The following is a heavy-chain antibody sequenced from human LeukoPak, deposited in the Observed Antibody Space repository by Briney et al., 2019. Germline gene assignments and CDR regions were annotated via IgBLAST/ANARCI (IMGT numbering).Heavy chain of an antibody. Sequence: GGPLRLSCAASGFTFSSYGMHWVRQAPGKGLEWVAVIWYDGSNKYYADSVKGRFTISRDNSKNTLYLQVNSLRAEDTAVYYCARDYYDSSGYYPDNPDAFDIWGQGTMVTVSS. V-gene: IGHV3-33*01. CDR1: GFTFSSYG. J-gene: IGHJ3*02. CDR3: ARDYYDSSGYYPDNPDAFDI. D-gene: IGHD3-22*01. CDR2: IWYDGSNK.